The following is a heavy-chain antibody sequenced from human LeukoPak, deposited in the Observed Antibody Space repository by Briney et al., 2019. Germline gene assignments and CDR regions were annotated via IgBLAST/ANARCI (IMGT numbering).Heavy chain of an antibody. CDR3: ARGGGLQWRGGFRRRYSYFYMDV. Sequence: SETLSLTCDVYGGSLSRFYWIWIRQSPGTGLQWIGEINDSGSTNYNPSLKSRVTISLDTSKSQLSLKVTSVTAADTAVYFCARGGGLQWRGGFRRRYSYFYMDVWGKGTTVTVS. J-gene: IGHJ6*03. D-gene: IGHD6-19*01. V-gene: IGHV4-34*01. CDR2: INDSGST. CDR1: GGSLSRFY.